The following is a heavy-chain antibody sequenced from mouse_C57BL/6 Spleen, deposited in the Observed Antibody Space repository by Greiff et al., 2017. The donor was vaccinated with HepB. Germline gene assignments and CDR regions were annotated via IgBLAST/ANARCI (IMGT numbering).Heavy chain of an antibody. V-gene: IGHV5-17*01. D-gene: IGHD4-1*01. CDR3: ARADWDGFDY. CDR1: GFTFSDYG. CDR2: ISSGSSTI. Sequence: EVKLVESVGGLVKPGGSLKLSCAASGFTFSDYGMHWVRQAPEKGLEWVAYISSGSSTIYYADTVKGRFTITRDNAKNTVFLQMTSLRSEDTAMYYCARADWDGFDYWGQGTTLTVSS. J-gene: IGHJ2*01.